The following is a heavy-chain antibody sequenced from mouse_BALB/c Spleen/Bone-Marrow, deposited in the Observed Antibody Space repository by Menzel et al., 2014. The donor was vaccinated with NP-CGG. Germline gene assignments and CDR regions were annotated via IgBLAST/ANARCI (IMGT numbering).Heavy chain of an antibody. J-gene: IGHJ2*01. CDR2: INPSNGGT. CDR3: RIGGFGY. V-gene: IGHV1S16*01. CDR1: GYTFTSYC. Sequence: QVQLQQSGAELVKPGASVKLSCKASGYTFTSYCMHWVKLRPGQGFEWIGEINPSNGGTNYNEKVKGRATLTVVKSSSNAYVQLSILTSEDSAVYYCRIGGFGYWGQGTTLTVSS.